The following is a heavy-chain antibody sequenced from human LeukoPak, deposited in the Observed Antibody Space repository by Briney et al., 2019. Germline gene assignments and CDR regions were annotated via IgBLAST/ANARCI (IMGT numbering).Heavy chain of an antibody. CDR3: TKVKWLTHDAFDF. D-gene: IGHD6-19*01. Sequence: GGSLRLSCAASGFTFSTYAMSWVRQAPGKGLEWVSSFSGSRDSSGDSTYYADSVKGRFTISRDNSKNMLYLQMNSLRAEDTAIYYCTKVKWLTHDAFDFWGQGTMVTVSS. CDR1: GFTFSTYA. V-gene: IGHV3-23*01. CDR2: FSGSRDSSGDST. J-gene: IGHJ3*01.